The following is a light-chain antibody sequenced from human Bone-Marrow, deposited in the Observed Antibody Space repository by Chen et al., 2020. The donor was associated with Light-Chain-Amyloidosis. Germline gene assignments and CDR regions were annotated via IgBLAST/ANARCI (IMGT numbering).Light chain of an antibody. Sequence: QSALTHPASVSGSPGLSITISCTGSSSDVGNYNLVSWYQQHPGNAPKLMIFEVNKRPSGYSNRFSGSKSGNTASLTISGLLAEDEADYHCGSYAGSNTVVFGGGTKLTVL. V-gene: IGLV2-23*02. CDR1: SSDVGNYNL. J-gene: IGLJ2*01. CDR2: EVN. CDR3: GSYAGSNTVV.